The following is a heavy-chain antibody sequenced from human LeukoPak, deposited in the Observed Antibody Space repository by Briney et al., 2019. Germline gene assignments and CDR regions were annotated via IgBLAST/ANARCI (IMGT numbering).Heavy chain of an antibody. D-gene: IGHD2-21*02. CDR2: IIPILGIA. CDR3: AREQRGMRRGDWGIFDY. Sequence: GASVKVSCKASGGTFSSYAISWVRQAPGQGLEWMGRIIPILGIANYAQKFQGRVTITADKSTSTAYMELSSLRAEDTAVYYCAREQRGMRRGDWGIFDYWGRGTLVTVSS. V-gene: IGHV1-69*04. CDR1: GGTFSSYA. J-gene: IGHJ4*02.